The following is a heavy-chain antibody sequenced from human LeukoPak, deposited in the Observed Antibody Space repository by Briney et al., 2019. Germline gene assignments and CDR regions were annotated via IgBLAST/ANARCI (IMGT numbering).Heavy chain of an antibody. Sequence: TGGSLRLSCAASGFTFSSNYMNWVRQAPGKGLEWVSVIYSGGSTYYADSVKGRFTISRDNSKNTVFLQMNSLRGEDTAVYYCARDRSVGTTTGWFDPWGQGTLVTVSS. CDR1: GFTFSSNY. CDR2: IYSGGST. J-gene: IGHJ5*02. CDR3: ARDRSVGTTTGWFDP. V-gene: IGHV3-53*01. D-gene: IGHD1-26*01.